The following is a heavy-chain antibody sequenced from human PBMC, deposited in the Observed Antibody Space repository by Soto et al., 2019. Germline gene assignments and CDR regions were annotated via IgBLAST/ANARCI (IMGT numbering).Heavy chain of an antibody. V-gene: IGHV3-21*01. D-gene: IGHD2-15*01. Sequence: GGSLRLSCAASGFTFSSYSMNWVRQAPGKGLEWVSSISSSSSYIYYADSVKGRFTISRDNAKNSLYLQMNSLRAEDTAVYYCARDSSPIVVVVAATDPVYYYYYMDVWGKGTTVTVSS. CDR3: ARDSSPIVVVVAATDPVYYYYYMDV. J-gene: IGHJ6*03. CDR1: GFTFSSYS. CDR2: ISSSSSYI.